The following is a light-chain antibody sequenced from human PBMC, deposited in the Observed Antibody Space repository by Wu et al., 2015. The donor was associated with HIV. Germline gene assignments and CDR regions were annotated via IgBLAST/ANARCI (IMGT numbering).Light chain of an antibody. J-gene: IGKJ2*01. CDR1: RVLTNY. CDR2: MLP. Sequence: SLSPGKELPSPAGPVRVLTNYLSLGTNKNLGPGSHDSSSMMLPTRATGVPGRFSGSGSGTDFTLTIRSLEPEDFAVYYCQQRSNWPPYTFGLGTKVEIK. V-gene: IGKV3-11*01. CDR3: QQRSNWPPYT.